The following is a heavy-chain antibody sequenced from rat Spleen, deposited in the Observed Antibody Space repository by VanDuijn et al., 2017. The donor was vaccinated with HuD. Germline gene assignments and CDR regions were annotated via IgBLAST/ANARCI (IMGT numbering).Heavy chain of an antibody. Sequence: QVQLKESGPGLVQPSETLSLTCTVSGFSLTSYNVHWVRQPPGKGLAWMGVMWSGGSTDYNSALKSRLIISRDNSKNQVFLKMNSLQSEDTTTYYCARDGGTTPFDYWGQGVMVTVSS. CDR2: MWSGGST. D-gene: IGHD1-5*01. V-gene: IGHV2-45*01. J-gene: IGHJ2*01. CDR1: GFSLTSYN. CDR3: ARDGGTTPFDY.